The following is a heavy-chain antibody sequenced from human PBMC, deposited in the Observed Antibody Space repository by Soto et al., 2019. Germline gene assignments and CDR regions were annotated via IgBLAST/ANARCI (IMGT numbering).Heavy chain of an antibody. D-gene: IGHD3-3*01. CDR3: AKTNTQARKYYDFWSGYFDY. V-gene: IGHV3-23*01. Sequence: ESGGGLVQPGGSLRLSCAASGFTFSSYAMSWVRQAPGKGLEWVSAISGSGGSTYYADSVKGRFTISRDNSKNTLYLQMNSLRAEDTAVYYCAKTNTQARKYYDFWSGYFDYWGQGTLVTVSS. J-gene: IGHJ4*02. CDR2: ISGSGGST. CDR1: GFTFSSYA.